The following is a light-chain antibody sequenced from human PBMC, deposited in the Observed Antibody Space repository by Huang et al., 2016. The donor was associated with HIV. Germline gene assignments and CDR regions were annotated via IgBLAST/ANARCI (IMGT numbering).Light chain of an antibody. CDR1: ENIFNY. V-gene: IGKV3-11*01. CDR2: DAS. J-gene: IGKJ4*01. Sequence: EIVLTQSPATLSLSPGERATLSCRASENIFNYLAWYQQKPGQAPRLLIYDASNRATGIPAMFSGSGSETDFTLTISSLEPDDFAVYYCQQYDKSPLTFGGGTRV. CDR3: QQYDKSPLT.